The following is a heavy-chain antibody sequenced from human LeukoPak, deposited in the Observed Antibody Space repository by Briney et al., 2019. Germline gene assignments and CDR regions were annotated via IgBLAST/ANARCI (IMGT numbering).Heavy chain of an antibody. D-gene: IGHD4-17*01. J-gene: IGHJ3*02. CDR2: ISAYNGNT. CDR1: VYTFTIYG. CDR3: ARARATVTTPDAFDI. V-gene: IGHV1-18*01. Sequence: ASVTVSCKPSVYTFTIYGISWVRQAPGQGREWAGWISAYNGNTNYTQKLQGRVTMTTDTSTSTAYMELRSLRSDDTAVYYCARARATVTTPDAFDIWGQGTMVTVSS.